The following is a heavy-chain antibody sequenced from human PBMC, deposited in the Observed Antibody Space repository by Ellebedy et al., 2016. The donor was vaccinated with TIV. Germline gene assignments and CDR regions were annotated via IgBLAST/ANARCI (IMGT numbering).Heavy chain of an antibody. V-gene: IGHV3-23*01. CDR2: ISGAGDNT. CDR3: AKGTSSGFNYDRVGFEY. Sequence: GESLKISCAASGFTFSSFAMHWVRQAPGKGPEWLSVISGAGDNTYDADSVKGRFTITSDNSKNTLYLQMDRLRAEETAVYYCAKGTSSGFNYDRVGFEYWGQGTLVTVSS. D-gene: IGHD3-22*01. CDR1: GFTFSSFA. J-gene: IGHJ4*02.